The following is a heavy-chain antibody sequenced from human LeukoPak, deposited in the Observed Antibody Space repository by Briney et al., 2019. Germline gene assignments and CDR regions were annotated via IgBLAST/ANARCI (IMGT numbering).Heavy chain of an antibody. CDR2: ISSSSSYI. CDR1: GFTFSSYS. J-gene: IGHJ6*02. Sequence: GGSLRLSCAASGFTFSSYSMNWVRQAPGKGLEWVSSISSSSSYIYYADSVKGRFTISRDNAKNSLYPQMNSLRAEDTAVCYCARGVSSGSYYELYYYYGMDVWGQGTTVTVSS. CDR3: ARGVSSGSYYELYYYYGMDV. V-gene: IGHV3-21*01. D-gene: IGHD1-26*01.